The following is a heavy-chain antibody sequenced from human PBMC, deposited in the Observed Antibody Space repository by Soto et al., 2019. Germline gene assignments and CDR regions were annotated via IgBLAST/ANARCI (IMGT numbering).Heavy chain of an antibody. Sequence: QVQLEQSGAEVKKPGASVKVSCKASGYTFTSYGISWVRQAPGQGLEWMGWISAYNGNTNYAQKLQGRVTMTTDTSTSTAYMELRSLRSDDTAVYYCARSLVLRYFDWLEECFDPWGQGTLVTVSS. D-gene: IGHD3-9*01. CDR1: GYTFTSYG. CDR2: ISAYNGNT. CDR3: ARSLVLRYFDWLEECFDP. V-gene: IGHV1-18*01. J-gene: IGHJ5*02.